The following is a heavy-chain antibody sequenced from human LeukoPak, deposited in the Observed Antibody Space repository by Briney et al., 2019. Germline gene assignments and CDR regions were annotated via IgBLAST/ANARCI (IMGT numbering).Heavy chain of an antibody. CDR3: AKEHGGSSWYEDALDI. CDR2: ISGSGGST. Sequence: GGSLRLSCAASGFTFSNYGMSWVRQAPGKGLEWVSDISGSGGSTYYADSVKGRFTISRDNSKNTLYLQMNSLRAEDTAVYYCAKEHGGSSWYEDALDIWGQGTMVTVSS. D-gene: IGHD6-13*01. CDR1: GFTFSNYG. J-gene: IGHJ3*02. V-gene: IGHV3-23*01.